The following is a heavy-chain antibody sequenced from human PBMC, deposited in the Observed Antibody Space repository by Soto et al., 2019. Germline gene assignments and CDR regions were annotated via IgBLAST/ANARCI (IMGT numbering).Heavy chain of an antibody. Sequence: SETLSLTCSVSAGSLSRYYWGWVRQSPGEGLQWIAHISYTVDASYNPSLKSRVTISLDTSKNQIALRLMSVTAADTAVYYCVGSLMSRAMESFDYWGQGSLVTVSS. CDR2: ISYTVDA. D-gene: IGHD5-18*01. J-gene: IGHJ4*02. CDR1: AGSLSRYY. V-gene: IGHV4-59*01. CDR3: VGSLMSRAMESFDY.